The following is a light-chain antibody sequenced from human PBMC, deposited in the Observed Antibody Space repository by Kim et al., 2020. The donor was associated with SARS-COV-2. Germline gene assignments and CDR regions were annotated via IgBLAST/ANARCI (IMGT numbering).Light chain of an antibody. V-gene: IGKV3-15*01. CDR1: QGVRSD. CDR3: QQYNTWPRYT. J-gene: IGKJ2*01. CDR2: GAS. Sequence: VAPGERATRAGRASQGVRSDLAWYQQKPGQAPRLLIYGASTRATGIPARFSGSGSGTEFTLTIISLQSEDFALYYGQQYNTWPRYTFGQGTKLEI.